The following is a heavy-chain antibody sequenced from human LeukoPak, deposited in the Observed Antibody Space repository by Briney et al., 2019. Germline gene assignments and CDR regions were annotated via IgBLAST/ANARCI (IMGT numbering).Heavy chain of an antibody. Sequence: GASVKVSCKASGYTFTGYYMHWVRQAPGQGLEWMGRINPNSGGTNYAQKFQGRVTITRDTSISTAYMELSRLRSDATAVYYCARITIGYCSSTSCPTVDSSSWYEAYWGQGTLVTVSS. V-gene: IGHV1-2*06. J-gene: IGHJ4*02. CDR2: INPNSGGT. CDR3: ARITIGYCSSTSCPTVDSSSWYEAY. CDR1: GYTFTGYY. D-gene: IGHD2-2*01.